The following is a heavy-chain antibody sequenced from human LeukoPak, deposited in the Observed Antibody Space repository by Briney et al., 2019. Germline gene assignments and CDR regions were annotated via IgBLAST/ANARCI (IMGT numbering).Heavy chain of an antibody. CDR3: ARETSNTVTLN. Sequence: VASVKVSCKASGYTFTSNYMHWLRQAPGQGLEWMGIINPSGGSTSYAQKFQGRVTITRDTSTSTAYMELSSLRSEDTAVYNCARETSNTVTLNGGQKTVLTVSS. V-gene: IGHV1-46*01. CDR1: GYTFTSNY. D-gene: IGHD3-16*01. J-gene: IGHJ4*02. CDR2: INPSGGST.